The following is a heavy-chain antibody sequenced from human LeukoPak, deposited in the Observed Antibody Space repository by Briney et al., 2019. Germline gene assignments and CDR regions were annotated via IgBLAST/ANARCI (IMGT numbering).Heavy chain of an antibody. D-gene: IGHD1-26*01. Sequence: GRSLRLSCAASGFTFSSYGMHWVRQAPGKGLEWVAVLSYDGSNKYYADSVKGRFTISRDNSKNTLYLQMNSLKVEDTAVYYCAKDLLIVGATMGLFDYWGQGTLVTVSS. V-gene: IGHV3-30*18. J-gene: IGHJ4*02. CDR1: GFTFSSYG. CDR2: LSYDGSNK. CDR3: AKDLLIVGATMGLFDY.